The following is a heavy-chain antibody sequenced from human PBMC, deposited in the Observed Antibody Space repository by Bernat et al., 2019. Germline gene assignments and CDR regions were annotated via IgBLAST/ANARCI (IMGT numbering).Heavy chain of an antibody. Sequence: QVQLVESGGGVVQPGRSPRLSCAASGFTFSSYAMHWVRQAPGKGLEWVAVISYDGSNKYYADSVKGRFSISRDNSKNTLYLQMNSLRAEDTAVYYCARGPSLVTPLGYWGQGTLVTVSS. CDR3: ARGPSLVTPLGY. J-gene: IGHJ4*02. CDR1: GFTFSSYA. V-gene: IGHV3-30*14. CDR2: ISYDGSNK. D-gene: IGHD2-21*02.